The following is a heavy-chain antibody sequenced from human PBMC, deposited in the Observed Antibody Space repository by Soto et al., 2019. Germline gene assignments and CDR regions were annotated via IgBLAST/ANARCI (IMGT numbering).Heavy chain of an antibody. V-gene: IGHV3-11*01. CDR1: GFTFSDYY. D-gene: IGHD2-15*01. CDR2: ISSSGRTI. Sequence: PGGSLRLSCAASGFTFSDYYMSWIRQAPGKGLEWVSYISSSGRTIYYADSVKGRFTISRDNAKNSLYLQMNSLRAEDTAVYYCARVSGYCSGGSCTTYYYYYYMDVWGKGTTVTVSS. J-gene: IGHJ6*03. CDR3: ARVSGYCSGGSCTTYYYYYYMDV.